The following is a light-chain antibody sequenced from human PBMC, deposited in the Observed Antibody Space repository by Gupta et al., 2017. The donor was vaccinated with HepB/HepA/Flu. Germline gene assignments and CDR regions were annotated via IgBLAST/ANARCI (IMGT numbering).Light chain of an antibody. CDR2: EAS. CDR3: QHYYSYSPHT. J-gene: IGKJ2*01. CDR1: HHVGDG. Sequence: KHRPQSPPTLSSSVGGSVATTCRASHHVGDGLFSYHQQTGKDAHLLLYEASSLQSGVPSRIFGSSCGAAYTTPISSLQPDDFATYYCQHYYSYSPHTFGQGTKVDIK. V-gene: IGKV1-5*03.